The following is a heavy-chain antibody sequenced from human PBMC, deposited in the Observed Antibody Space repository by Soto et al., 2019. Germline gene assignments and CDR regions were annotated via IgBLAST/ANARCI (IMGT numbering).Heavy chain of an antibody. CDR3: ATVYFRYYMDV. J-gene: IGHJ6*03. Sequence: GGSLRLSCAASGFTFSSYSMNWVRQAPGKGLEWVSSISSSSSYIYYADSVKGRFTISRDNAKNSLYLQMNSLRAEDTAVYYCATVYFRYYMDVWGKGTTVTGSS. D-gene: IGHD3-9*01. V-gene: IGHV3-21*01. CDR1: GFTFSSYS. CDR2: ISSSSSYI.